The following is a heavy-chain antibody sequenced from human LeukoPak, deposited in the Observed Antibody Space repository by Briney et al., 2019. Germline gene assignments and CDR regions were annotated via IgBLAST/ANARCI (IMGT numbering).Heavy chain of an antibody. Sequence: SETLFLTCTVSGGSISSYYWSWIRQPPGKGLEWIGYIYYSGSTNYNPSLKCRVTISVDTSKNQFSLKLSSVTAADTAVYYCARGSGSTEYYFDYWGQGTLVTVSS. CDR1: GGSISSYY. D-gene: IGHD1-26*01. CDR2: IYYSGST. J-gene: IGHJ4*02. V-gene: IGHV4-59*01. CDR3: ARGSGSTEYYFDY.